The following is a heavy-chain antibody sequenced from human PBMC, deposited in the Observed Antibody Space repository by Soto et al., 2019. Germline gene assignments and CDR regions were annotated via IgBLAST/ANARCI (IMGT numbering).Heavy chain of an antibody. CDR2: ISYDGSNK. CDR3: ARGNSGWEGSGLANCFDP. D-gene: IGHD3-10*01. CDR1: GFTFSSYA. V-gene: IGHV3-30-3*01. Sequence: QVQLVESGGGVVQPGRSLRLSCAASGFTFSSYAMHWVRQAPGKGLEWVAVISYDGSNKYYADSVKGRFTISRDNSKNTLYLQMNSLRAEDTAVYYCARGNSGWEGSGLANCFDPWGQGTLVTVSS. J-gene: IGHJ5*02.